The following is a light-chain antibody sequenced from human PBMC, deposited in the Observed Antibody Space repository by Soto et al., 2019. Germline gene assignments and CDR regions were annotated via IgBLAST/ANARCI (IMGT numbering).Light chain of an antibody. CDR1: QIVTSNY. Sequence: EIVLTQSPATLSLSPGETATLSCGASQIVTSNYLAWYQQKPGLAPRLLIYDAFSRATGIPDRFSGSGSGTDFTLTINSLEPEDFAVYYCQQYVLLPTFGQGTKVDIK. CDR3: QQYVLLPT. V-gene: IGKV3D-20*01. J-gene: IGKJ1*01. CDR2: DAF.